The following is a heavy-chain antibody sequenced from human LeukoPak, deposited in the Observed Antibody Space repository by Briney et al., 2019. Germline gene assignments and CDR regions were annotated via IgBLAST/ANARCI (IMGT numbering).Heavy chain of an antibody. V-gene: IGHV3-23*01. CDR3: AKDQRDIVVVVAATYGDY. J-gene: IGHJ4*02. D-gene: IGHD2-15*01. CDR1: GFTFSSYA. CDR2: VSGSGGST. Sequence: GGSLRLSCAASGFTFSSYAMTWVRQATGKGLEWVSTVSGSGGSTYYADSVKGRFTISRDNSKNTLYLQMNSLRAEDTAVYYCAKDQRDIVVVVAATYGDYWGQGTLLTVSS.